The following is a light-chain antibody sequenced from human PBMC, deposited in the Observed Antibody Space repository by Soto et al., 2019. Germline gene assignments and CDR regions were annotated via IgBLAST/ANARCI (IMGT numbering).Light chain of an antibody. Sequence: IQLTQPPSSLYASVGDRVSITCRASQGISSYLAWYQKKPGKAPNLLIYAASTLQSGVPSRFSGSGSGTDFTLTISSLQPEDFATYYCQQLNTYPITFGQGTRLEIK. J-gene: IGKJ5*01. CDR2: AAS. V-gene: IGKV1-9*01. CDR1: QGISSY. CDR3: QQLNTYPIT.